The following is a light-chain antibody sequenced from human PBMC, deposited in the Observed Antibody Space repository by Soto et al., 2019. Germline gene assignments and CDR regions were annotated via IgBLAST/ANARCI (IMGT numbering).Light chain of an antibody. CDR1: SSDVGGYNY. CDR2: DVS. Sequence: QSALTQPASVSGSPGQSITISCTGTSSDVGGYNYVSWYQQHPGKAPKLMIYDVSNRPSGVSNRFSGYKSGNTASLTISGLQAEDEADYYCSSYTSSSTLVVFCGGTKLTVL. J-gene: IGLJ2*01. V-gene: IGLV2-14*01. CDR3: SSYTSSSTLVV.